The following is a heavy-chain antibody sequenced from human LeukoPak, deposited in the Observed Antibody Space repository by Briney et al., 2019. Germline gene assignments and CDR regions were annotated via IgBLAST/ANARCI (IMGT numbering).Heavy chain of an antibody. D-gene: IGHD3-22*01. J-gene: IGHJ2*01. CDR1: GGSISSGASD. CDR2: INHSGST. CDR3: ARAARQGFTMIVVPFFYFDL. V-gene: IGHV4-31*03. Sequence: SETLSLTCTVSGGSISSGASDWGWIRQHPKRGLEWVGYINHSGSTYCNPSLGSRVTMSVDTSKNQFSLKLSSVTAADSAVYYCARAARQGFTMIVVPFFYFDLWGRGTLVTVSS.